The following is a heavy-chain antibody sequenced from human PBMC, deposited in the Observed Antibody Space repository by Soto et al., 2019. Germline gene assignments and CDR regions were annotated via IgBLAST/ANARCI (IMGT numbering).Heavy chain of an antibody. CDR1: GFTVSSNY. CDR2: INHSGST. V-gene: IGHV4-34*01. D-gene: IGHD3-3*01. J-gene: IGHJ5*02. CDR3: ARGSGLRFLEWANWFDP. Sequence: PGGSLRLSCAASGFTVSSNYMSWVRQAPGKGLEWIGEINHSGSTNYNPSLKSRVTISVDTSKNQFSLKLSSVTAADTAVYYCARGSGLRFLEWANWFDPWGQGTLVTVSS.